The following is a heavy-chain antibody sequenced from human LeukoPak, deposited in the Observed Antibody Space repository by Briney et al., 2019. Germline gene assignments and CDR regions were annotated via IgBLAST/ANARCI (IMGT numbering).Heavy chain of an antibody. J-gene: IGHJ5*02. Sequence: PSQTLSLTCTVSGYSISSGYYWGWVRQPPGKGLEWIGTVYHSGSTYYNPSLRSRVTISVETSKNQFSLKVRSMTAADTAVYYCARVPGVYYDRLTGYGSGWFDPWGQGTLVTVSS. CDR3: ARVPGVYYDRLTGYGSGWFDP. CDR2: VYHSGST. V-gene: IGHV4-38-2*02. CDR1: GYSISSGYY. D-gene: IGHD3-9*01.